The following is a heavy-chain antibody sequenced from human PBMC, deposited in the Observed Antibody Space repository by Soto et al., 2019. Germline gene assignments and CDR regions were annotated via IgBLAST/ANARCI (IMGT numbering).Heavy chain of an antibody. CDR1: GFTFSNAW. V-gene: IGHV3-15*07. Sequence: GGSLRLSWAASGFTFSNAWINWVRQAPGKGLEWVGRIKSKTDGGTPDYAAPVKGRFAISRDDSKNMVYLQMSSLKTEDTGMYYCTTDSYSSIIVVRFDYWGHGTLVTVSS. CDR3: TTDSYSSIIVVRFDY. J-gene: IGHJ4*01. D-gene: IGHD3-22*01. CDR2: IKSKTDGGTP.